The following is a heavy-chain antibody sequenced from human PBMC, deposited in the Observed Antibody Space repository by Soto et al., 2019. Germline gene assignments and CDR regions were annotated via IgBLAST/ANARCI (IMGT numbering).Heavy chain of an antibody. CDR1: GFTFSSYS. V-gene: IGHV3-21*01. CDR2: ISSSSSYI. D-gene: IGHD5-12*01. J-gene: IGHJ3*02. Sequence: GGSLRLSCAASGFTFSSYSMNWVRQAPGKGLEWVPSISSSSSYIYYADSVKGRFTISRDNAKNSLYLQMNSLRAEDTAVYYCAREPVEMATIRAFDIWGQGTMVTVSS. CDR3: AREPVEMATIRAFDI.